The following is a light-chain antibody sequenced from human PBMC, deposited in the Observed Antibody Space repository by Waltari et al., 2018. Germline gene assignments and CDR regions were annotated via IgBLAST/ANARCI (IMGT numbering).Light chain of an antibody. CDR2: SND. CDR3: TSWDGGLNGWV. J-gene: IGLJ3*02. Sequence: QSVLTQPPSVSGTPGQRVTISCSGGSSNIGGNTVNWYQQFAGTAPRLFIYSNDQRPPGVPDRFSGSKSGTSASLAISGLQSEDEADYYCTSWDGGLNGWVFGGGTKLTVL. CDR1: SSNIGGNT. V-gene: IGLV1-44*01.